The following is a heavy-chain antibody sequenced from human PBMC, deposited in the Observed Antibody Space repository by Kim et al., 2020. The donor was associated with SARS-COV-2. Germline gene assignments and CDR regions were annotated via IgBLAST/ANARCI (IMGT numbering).Heavy chain of an antibody. Sequence: SVKVSCKASGGTFSSYAISWVRQAPGQGLEWMGRIIPILGIANYAQKFQGRVTITADKSTSTAYMELSSLRSEDTAVYYCARDGDYYGSGSSYYFDYWGQGTLVTVSS. D-gene: IGHD3-10*01. J-gene: IGHJ4*02. CDR3: ARDGDYYGSGSSYYFDY. V-gene: IGHV1-69*04. CDR2: IIPILGIA. CDR1: GGTFSSYA.